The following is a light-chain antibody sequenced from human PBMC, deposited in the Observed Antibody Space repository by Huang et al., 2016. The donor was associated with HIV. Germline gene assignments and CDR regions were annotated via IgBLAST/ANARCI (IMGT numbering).Light chain of an antibody. CDR1: QSVSTN. V-gene: IGKV3-15*01. CDR2: GAS. CDR3: QQYNSWPPLFT. J-gene: IGKJ3*01. Sequence: EVLLTQSPATLSVSPGERATLSCRASQSVSTNLDWYQQKPGQAPRLLIYGASTRATSVPARFSGSGSGTECTLTISSLQSEDSAVYYCQQYNSWPPLFTFGPGTKVDIK.